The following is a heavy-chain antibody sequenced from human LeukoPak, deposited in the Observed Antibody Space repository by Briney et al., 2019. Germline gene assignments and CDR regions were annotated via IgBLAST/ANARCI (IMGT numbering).Heavy chain of an antibody. J-gene: IGHJ4*02. V-gene: IGHV1-69*13. CDR3: ASSDPYGSGSYSFDY. D-gene: IGHD3-10*01. CDR1: GGTFSSYA. CDR2: IIPIFGTA. Sequence: SVKVSCKASGGTFSSYAISWARQAPGQGLEWMGGIIPIFGTANYAQKFQGRVTITADESTSTAYMELSSLRSEDTAVYYCASSDPYGSGSYSFDYWGQGTLVTVSS.